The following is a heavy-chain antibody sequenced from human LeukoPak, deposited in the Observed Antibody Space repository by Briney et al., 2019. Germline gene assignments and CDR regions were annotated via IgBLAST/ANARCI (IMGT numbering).Heavy chain of an antibody. D-gene: IGHD2-2*03. Sequence: GGSLRLSCAASGFTFSSYWMNWARQAPGKGLEWVASINHNGNVNYYVDSVRGRFTVSRDNAKKSLHLEMSRLRAEDTAVYYCARDGYFFAMDVWGQGTTVTVSS. V-gene: IGHV3-7*03. CDR1: GFTFSSYW. CDR2: INHNGNVN. CDR3: ARDGYFFAMDV. J-gene: IGHJ6*02.